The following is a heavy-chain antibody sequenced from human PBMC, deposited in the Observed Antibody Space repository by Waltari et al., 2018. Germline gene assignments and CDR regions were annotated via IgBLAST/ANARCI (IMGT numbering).Heavy chain of an antibody. D-gene: IGHD3-22*01. V-gene: IGHV3-53*04. J-gene: IGHJ6*02. CDR3: ARHSSGYYYYGMDV. Sequence: EVQLVESGGGLVQPGGSLRLSCAASGFTVSSNYMSWVRQAPGKGLEWVSVIYSGGSTYDADSVKGRFTISRHNSKNTLYLQMNSLRAEDTAVYYCARHSSGYYYYGMDVWGQGTTVTVSS. CDR2: IYSGGST. CDR1: GFTVSSNY.